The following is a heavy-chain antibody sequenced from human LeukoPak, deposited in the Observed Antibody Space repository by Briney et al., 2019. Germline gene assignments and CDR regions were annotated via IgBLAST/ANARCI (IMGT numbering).Heavy chain of an antibody. Sequence: PSETLSLTCTVSGGSISGSSYYWGWIRQPPGKGLECIGSIYYSGSTYYNPSLKSRVTISVDTSKNQFSLKLSSVTAADTAVYYCARQEDGDSSWFDPWGQGTLVTVSS. CDR3: ARQEDGDSSWFDP. CDR2: IYYSGST. J-gene: IGHJ5*02. D-gene: IGHD4-17*01. V-gene: IGHV4-39*01. CDR1: GGSISGSSYY.